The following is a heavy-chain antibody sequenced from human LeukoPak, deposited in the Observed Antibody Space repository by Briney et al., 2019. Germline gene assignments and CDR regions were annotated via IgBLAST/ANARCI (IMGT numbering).Heavy chain of an antibody. CDR1: GGSCSDYY. J-gene: IGHJ5*02. D-gene: IGHD2-2*02. CDR3: ARVPWGYREDRFDP. Sequence: PWETVSLTCAICGGSCSDYYWTWLPQPPGKGLEWIGEINHSGSTNYNPSLKSRVTISVDTSKNQFSLKLSSVTAADTTVYSCARVPWGYREDRFDPWGQGTLVTVSS. V-gene: IGHV4-34*01. CDR2: INHSGST.